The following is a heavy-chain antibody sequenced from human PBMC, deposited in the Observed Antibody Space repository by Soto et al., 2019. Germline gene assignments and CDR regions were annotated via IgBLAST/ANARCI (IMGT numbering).Heavy chain of an antibody. V-gene: IGHV1-69*13. D-gene: IGHD5-12*01. CDR3: AIATEMATIGNWFDP. CDR2: IIPIFGTA. Sequence: GASVKVSCKASGGTFSSYAISWVRQAPGQGLEWMGGIIPIFGTANYAQKFQGRVTITADESTSTAYMELSSLRSEDTAVYYCAIATEMATIGNWFDPWGQGTLVTVSS. J-gene: IGHJ5*02. CDR1: GGTFSSYA.